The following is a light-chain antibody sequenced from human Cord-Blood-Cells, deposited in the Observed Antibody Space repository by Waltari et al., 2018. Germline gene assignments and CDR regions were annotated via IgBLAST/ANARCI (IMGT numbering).Light chain of an antibody. CDR2: GAS. CDR1: PSVSSSY. V-gene: IGKV3-20*01. CDR3: QQYGSSPWT. J-gene: IGKJ1*01. Sequence: EIVLTQSPGPLSLSPGERATLSCRASPSVSSSYLAWYQQKPGQAPRLLIYGASSRATGITDRFSGSGSGTDFTLTISRLEPEDFAVYNCQQYGSSPWTFGQGP.